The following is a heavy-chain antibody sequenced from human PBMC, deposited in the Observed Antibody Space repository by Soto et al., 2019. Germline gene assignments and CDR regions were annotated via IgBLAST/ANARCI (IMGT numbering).Heavy chain of an antibody. D-gene: IGHD6-19*01. Sequence: QVQLQESGPGLVKPWGTLSLTCTVSSGSIKTDVWWSWLRRPPGKALEWIGEIYQNGHTNFNPSLKSRVTMSVDTSKNQFSLMLTSVTAADTAMYYCARDAAVAGETDRFDYWGQGILVTVSS. V-gene: IGHV4-4*02. J-gene: IGHJ4*02. CDR2: IYQNGHT. CDR1: SGSIKTDVW. CDR3: ARDAAVAGETDRFDY.